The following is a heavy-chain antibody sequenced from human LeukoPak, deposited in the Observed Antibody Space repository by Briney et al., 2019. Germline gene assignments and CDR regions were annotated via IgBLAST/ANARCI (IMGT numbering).Heavy chain of an antibody. J-gene: IGHJ4*02. CDR1: GFTFSSYG. Sequence: GGSLRLSCVVSGFTFSSYGMHWVRQAPGKGLEWVAFMTYDGSKRPYADSVKGRFTISRDNSKNTLYLQMNSLRPEDTAVYYCARARPSMWIDYWGQGTLVTVSS. CDR2: MTYDGSKR. V-gene: IGHV3-30*03. CDR3: ARARPSMWIDY. D-gene: IGHD5-12*01.